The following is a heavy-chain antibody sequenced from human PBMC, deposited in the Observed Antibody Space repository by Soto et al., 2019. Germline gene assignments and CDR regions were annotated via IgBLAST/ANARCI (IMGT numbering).Heavy chain of an antibody. V-gene: IGHV6-1*01. CDR3: ASSNSGSYSQNYYYYGMDV. CDR1: GDSVSSNSAA. Sequence: SQTLSLTCAISGDSVSSNSAAWNWIRQSPSRGLEWLGRTYYRSKWYNDYAVSVKSRITINPDTSKNQFSLQLNSVTPEDTAVYYCASSNSGSYSQNYYYYGMDVWGQGTTVTVSS. CDR2: TYYRSKWYN. D-gene: IGHD1-26*01. J-gene: IGHJ6*02.